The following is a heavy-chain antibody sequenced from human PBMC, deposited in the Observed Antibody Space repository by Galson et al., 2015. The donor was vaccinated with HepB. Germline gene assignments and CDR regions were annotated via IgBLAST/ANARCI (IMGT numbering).Heavy chain of an antibody. V-gene: IGHV3-13*01. Sequence: SLRLSCAASGFTFSSQDMHWVRQTTGRGLEWVSGIGTIGDTFYSTSVRGRFTISRENAKNSLYLQMNSLRDDDTAVYYCARGHPVVRGVISDMDDWGQGTTVTGSS. D-gene: IGHD3-10*01. CDR1: GFTFSSQD. J-gene: IGHJ6*02. CDR3: ARGHPVVRGVISDMDD. CDR2: IGTIGDT.